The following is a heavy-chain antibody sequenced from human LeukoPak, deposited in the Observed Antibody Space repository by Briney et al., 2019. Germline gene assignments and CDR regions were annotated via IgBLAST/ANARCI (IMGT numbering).Heavy chain of an antibody. CDR1: GFTFSTYW. J-gene: IGHJ4*02. CDR2: IKQNGSET. D-gene: IGHD6-13*01. Sequence: GGSLRLSCVASGFTFSTYWMSWVRQAPGKGLEWVANIKQNGSETSYVDSVKGRFTISRDNAKNSLYLLMNSLRAEDTAVYYSAKDPGIAAAGKVGGQGTLVTVSS. V-gene: IGHV3-7*03. CDR3: AKDPGIAAAGKV.